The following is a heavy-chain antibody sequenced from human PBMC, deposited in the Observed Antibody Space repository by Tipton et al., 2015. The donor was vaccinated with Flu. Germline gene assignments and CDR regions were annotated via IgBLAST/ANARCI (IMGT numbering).Heavy chain of an antibody. V-gene: IGHV3-48*03. CDR2: ISSSGSTI. CDR1: GFTFNSYE. J-gene: IGHJ6*02. CDR3: ARDLRSGYDFWSGYYDYYGMDV. Sequence: SLRLSCAASGFTFNSYEMNWVRQAPGKGLEWVSYISSSGSTIYYADSVKGRFTISRDNAKNSLYLQMNSLRAEDTAVYYCARDLRSGYDFWSGYYDYYGMDVWGQGTTVTVSS. D-gene: IGHD3-3*01.